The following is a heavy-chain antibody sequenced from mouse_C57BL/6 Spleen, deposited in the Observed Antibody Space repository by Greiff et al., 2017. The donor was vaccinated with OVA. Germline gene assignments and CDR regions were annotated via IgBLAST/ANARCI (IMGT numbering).Heavy chain of an antibody. V-gene: IGHV1-69*01. CDR2: IDPSDSYT. D-gene: IGHD2-3*01. J-gene: IGHJ2*01. Sequence: QVQLQQPGAELVMPGASVKLSCKASGYTFTSYWMHWVKQRPGQGLEWIGEIDPSDSYTNYNQKFKGKSTLTVDKSSSTAYMQLSSLTSEDSAVYYCARYGAYGYYAYFDYWGQGTTLTVSS. CDR3: ARYGAYGYYAYFDY. CDR1: GYTFTSYW.